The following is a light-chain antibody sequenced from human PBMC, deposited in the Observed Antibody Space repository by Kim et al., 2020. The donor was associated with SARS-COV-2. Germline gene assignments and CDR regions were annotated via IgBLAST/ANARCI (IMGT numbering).Light chain of an antibody. CDR3: LLSYSGARV. CDR1: TGAVTSGHY. J-gene: IGLJ3*02. V-gene: IGLV7-46*01. Sequence: PVGQAHLTCCSRTGAVTSGHYPYWFQQNPGQAPRTLIYHTSNKQSWTPARFSGSLVGGKAALTLSGAQPEDEAEYYCLLSYSGARVFGGGTQLTVL. CDR2: HTS.